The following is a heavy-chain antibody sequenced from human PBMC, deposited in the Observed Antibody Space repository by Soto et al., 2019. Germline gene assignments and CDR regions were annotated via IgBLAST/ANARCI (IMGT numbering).Heavy chain of an antibody. CDR3: AKDLRTTVSDEGMDV. J-gene: IGHJ6*02. V-gene: IGHV3-30*18. CDR2: ISYDETNE. Sequence: QVQLVESGGGLVQPGGSLRLTCVASGFTFGSHGMHWVRQAPGKGLEWVAVISYDETNEHYVDSVKGRFTISKDNSKSILYLQMNRLRPEETAVYKCAKDLRTTVSDEGMDVWGQGTTVTVSS. CDR1: GFTFGSHG. D-gene: IGHD4-4*01.